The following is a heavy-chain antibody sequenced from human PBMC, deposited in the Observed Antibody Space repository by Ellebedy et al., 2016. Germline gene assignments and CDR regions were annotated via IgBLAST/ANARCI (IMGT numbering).Heavy chain of an antibody. CDR3: AKDFVRGLGRGNCFEY. CDR1: GFTFDNYA. J-gene: IGHJ4*02. D-gene: IGHD3-10*02. Sequence: SLKISXAASGFTFDNYAMHWVRQAPGKGLEWVSGISWSSGIRDYADSVKGRFTISRDNAKNSLYLQMNSLRVEDTALYFCAKDFVRGLGRGNCFEYWGQGTPVSVSS. CDR2: ISWSSGIR. V-gene: IGHV3-9*01.